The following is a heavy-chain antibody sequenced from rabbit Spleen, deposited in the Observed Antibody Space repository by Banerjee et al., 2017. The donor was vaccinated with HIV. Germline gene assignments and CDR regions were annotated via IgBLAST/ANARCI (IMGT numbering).Heavy chain of an antibody. V-gene: IGHV1S45*01. CDR2: IYAGSSGTT. J-gene: IGHJ4*01. CDR1: GFSFSSSYY. CDR3: ARGGGL. Sequence: QEQLVESGGGLVQPEGSRKLTCTASGFSFSSSYYMCWVRQAPGKRPEWIACIYAGSSGTTYYASWAKGRFTISKTSSTTVTLQMTSLTAADTATYFCARGGGLWGQGTLVTVS.